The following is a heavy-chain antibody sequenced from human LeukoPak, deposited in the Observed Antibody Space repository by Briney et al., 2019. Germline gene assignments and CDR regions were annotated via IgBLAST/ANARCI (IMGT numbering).Heavy chain of an antibody. CDR2: ISSSGSTI. D-gene: IGHD3-22*01. CDR3: ARDSRYDSSGYFR. CDR1: GFTFSDYY. Sequence: GGSLRLSCAASGFTFSDYYMSWIRQAPGKGLEWVSYISSSGSTIYYADSVKGRFTISRDNAKNSLYLQMNNLRAEDTAVYYCARDSRYDSSGYFRWGQGTLVTVSS. J-gene: IGHJ4*02. V-gene: IGHV3-11*01.